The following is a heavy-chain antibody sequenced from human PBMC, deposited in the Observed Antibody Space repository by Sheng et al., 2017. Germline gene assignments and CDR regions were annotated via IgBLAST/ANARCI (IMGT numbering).Heavy chain of an antibody. D-gene: IGHD6-19*01. J-gene: IGHJ4*02. CDR3: ARGSGIAVAGNRFHFDY. CDR1: GFTFSSYW. CDR2: IKQDGSEK. V-gene: IGHV3-7*01. Sequence: EVQLVESGGGLVQPGGSLRLSCAASGFTFSSYWMSWVRQAPGKGLEWVANIKQDGSEKYYVDSVKGRFTISRDNAKNSLYLQMNSLRAEDTAVYYCARGSGIAVAGNRFHFDYWGQGTLVTVSS.